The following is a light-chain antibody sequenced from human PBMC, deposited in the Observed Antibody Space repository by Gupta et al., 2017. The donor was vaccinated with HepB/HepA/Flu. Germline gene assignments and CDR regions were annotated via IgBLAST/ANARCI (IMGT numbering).Light chain of an antibody. CDR2: GAS. V-gene: IGKV1D-16*01. CDR1: EHISNW. J-gene: IGKJ5*01. CDR3: QQYDTYPPT. Sequence: QMSQSPSALFASVGDSVTITCRASEHISNWLAWYQQKPDKAPKSLIYGASTLRSGVPSRFSGSGSGTDFTLTISSLQPEDFAVYYCQQYDTYPPTFGQGTRLDIK.